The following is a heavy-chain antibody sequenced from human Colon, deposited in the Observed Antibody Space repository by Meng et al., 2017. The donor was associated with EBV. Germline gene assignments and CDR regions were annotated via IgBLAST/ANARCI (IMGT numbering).Heavy chain of an antibody. CDR2: INHSGST. CDR3: ARRRGGSGRDC. Sequence: QQRQKSHSVSCEASDPRAPTYTVPCGSSSSNGYYGDWVPQPQGKGLEGIGAINHSGSTYYNPSLQSRVTMFVDTSKNQFSLMLTSVTATDTAVYYCARRRGGSGRDCWGQGTLVTVSS. D-gene: IGHD3-10*01. V-gene: IGHV4-39*01. CDR1: CGSSSSNGYY. J-gene: IGHJ4*02.